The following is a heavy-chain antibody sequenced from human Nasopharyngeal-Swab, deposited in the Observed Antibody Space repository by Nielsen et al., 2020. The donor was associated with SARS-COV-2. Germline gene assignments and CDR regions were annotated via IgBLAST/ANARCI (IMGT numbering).Heavy chain of an antibody. V-gene: IGHV4-34*01. CDR3: ARGKDSSSSTHSIRYYYYGMDV. CDR2: INHSGST. J-gene: IGHJ6*02. Sequence: SETLSLTCAVYGGSFSGYYWSWIRQPPGKGLEWIGEINHSGSTNYNPSLKSRVTISVDTSKNQFSLKLSSVTAADTAVYYCARGKDSSSSTHSIRYYYYGMDVWGQGTAVTVSS. D-gene: IGHD6-6*01. CDR1: GGSFSGYY.